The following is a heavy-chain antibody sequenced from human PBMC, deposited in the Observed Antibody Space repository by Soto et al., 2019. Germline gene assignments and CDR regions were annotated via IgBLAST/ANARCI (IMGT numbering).Heavy chain of an antibody. D-gene: IGHD3-3*01. J-gene: IGHJ6*03. V-gene: IGHV1-18*01. CDR3: ARELVYVFWSGLDREDDYYYYYMDV. CDR2: ISAYNGNT. Sequence: GASVKVSCKASGYTFTSYGISWVRQAPGQGLEWMGWISAYNGNTNYAQKLQGRVTMTTDTSTSTAYMELRSLRSDDTAVYYCARELVYVFWSGLDREDDYYYYYMDVWGKGTTVTVSS. CDR1: GYTFTSYG.